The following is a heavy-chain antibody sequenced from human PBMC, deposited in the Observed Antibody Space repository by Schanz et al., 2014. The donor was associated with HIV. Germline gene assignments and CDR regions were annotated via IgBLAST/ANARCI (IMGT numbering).Heavy chain of an antibody. CDR3: ARGGYYRGVGDYYVTTFDY. J-gene: IGHJ3*01. Sequence: QVHLVQSGAEVKKPGASVKVSCKASGYTFTSQYMHWVRQATGQGLEWLGWMNPGSGNTGYAWKFQGRVTMTRDTSIRTAYMELSSLRSDDTAVYYCARGGYYRGVGDYYVTTFDYWGRGTKVTVSS. CDR1: GYTFTSQY. V-gene: IGHV1-8*02. CDR2: MNPGSGNT. D-gene: IGHD2-21*01.